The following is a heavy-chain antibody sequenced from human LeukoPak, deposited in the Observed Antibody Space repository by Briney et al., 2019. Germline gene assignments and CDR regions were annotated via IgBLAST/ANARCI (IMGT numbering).Heavy chain of an antibody. CDR2: ITGGGDT. Sequence: GGSLRLSCAAFGFTFSNYAMMWVRQAPGKGLEWVSSITGGGDTYYVDSVKGRFTVSRDNSKNTLYLQINSLTADDTALYYCAKGKAAGAVDWFDPWGQGTLVTVSS. V-gene: IGHV3-23*01. CDR1: GFTFSNYA. D-gene: IGHD6-13*01. CDR3: AKGKAAGAVDWFDP. J-gene: IGHJ5*02.